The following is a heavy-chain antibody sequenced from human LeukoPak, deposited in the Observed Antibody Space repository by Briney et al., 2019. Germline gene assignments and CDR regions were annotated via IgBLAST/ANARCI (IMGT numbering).Heavy chain of an antibody. Sequence: EASVKVSCKASGYTFRRNYIHWLRQAPRQGLKWMGCIDANNGDTKSAQKFQGRVTMSRDTSISTAYMDLSSLSPDDAAVYYCARDPSSVTLYFFDYWGQGTLVTVSS. CDR3: ARDPSSVTLYFFDY. V-gene: IGHV1-2*02. CDR1: GYTFRRNY. J-gene: IGHJ4*02. CDR2: IDANNGDT. D-gene: IGHD4-11*01.